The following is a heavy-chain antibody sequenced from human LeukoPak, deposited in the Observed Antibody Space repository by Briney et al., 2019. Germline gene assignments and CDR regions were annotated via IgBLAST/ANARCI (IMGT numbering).Heavy chain of an antibody. CDR2: INPNSGGT. CDR1: GYTFTSYY. D-gene: IGHD2-15*01. Sequence: ASVKVSCKASGYTFTSYYMHWVRQAPGQGLEWMGWINPNSGGTNYAQKFQGRVTMTRDTSISTAYMELSRLRSDDTAVYYCARVYVVVAATPFGWFDPWGQGTLVTVSS. V-gene: IGHV1-2*02. CDR3: ARVYVVVAATPFGWFDP. J-gene: IGHJ5*02.